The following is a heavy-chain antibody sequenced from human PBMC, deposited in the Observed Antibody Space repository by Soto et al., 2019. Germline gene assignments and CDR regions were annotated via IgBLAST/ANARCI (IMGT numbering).Heavy chain of an antibody. CDR1: GYTFTSYG. J-gene: IGHJ3*02. V-gene: IGHV1-2*04. CDR3: AREIAAAGNDAFDI. Sequence: ASVKVSCKASGYTFTSYGISWVRQAPGQGLEWMGWINPNSGGTNYAQKFQGWVTMTRDTSISTAYMELSRLRSDDTAVYYCAREIAAAGNDAFDIWGQGTMVTVSS. CDR2: INPNSGGT. D-gene: IGHD6-13*01.